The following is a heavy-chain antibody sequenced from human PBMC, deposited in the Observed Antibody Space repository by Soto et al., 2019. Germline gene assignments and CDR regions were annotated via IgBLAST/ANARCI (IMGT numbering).Heavy chain of an antibody. J-gene: IGHJ6*03. CDR3: SKMLSTLRADDYYYYMDV. CDR2: ISYDGTNK. CDR1: GFTFSSYG. Sequence: PGGSLRLSCAASGFTFSSYGMHWVRQAPGKGLEWVTVISYDGTNKYYGDSVKGRFTISRDNSKNTLYLQMNSLRAEDTAVYYYSKMLSTLRADDYYYYMDVWGKGTTVTVSS. V-gene: IGHV3-30*18. D-gene: IGHD2-8*01.